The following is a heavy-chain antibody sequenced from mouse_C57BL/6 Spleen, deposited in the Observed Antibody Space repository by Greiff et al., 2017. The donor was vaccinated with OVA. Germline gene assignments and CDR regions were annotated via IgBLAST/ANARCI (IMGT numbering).Heavy chain of an antibody. CDR1: GFTFSSYA. Sequence: EVKVEESGGGLVKPGGSLKLSCAASGFTFSSYAMSWVRQTPEKRLEWVATISDGGSYTYYPDNVKCRFTISRDNAKNNLYLQMSHLKSEDTAMYYCARGGEYRDYDVFYFDYWGQGTTLTVSS. CDR2: ISDGGSYT. CDR3: ARGGEYRDYDVFYFDY. V-gene: IGHV5-4*03. D-gene: IGHD2-4*01. J-gene: IGHJ2*01.